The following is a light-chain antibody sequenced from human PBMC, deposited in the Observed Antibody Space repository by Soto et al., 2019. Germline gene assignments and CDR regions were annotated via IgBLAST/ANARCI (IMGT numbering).Light chain of an antibody. CDR3: QRYNSAPWT. J-gene: IGKJ1*01. CDR1: QDIINY. V-gene: IGKV1-27*01. CDR2: AAS. Sequence: DIQMTQSPSSLSASIVDRVTITCRASQDIINYLAWYQQKPGKAPKLLFYAASALRAGVPSRFSASGSGTDFTLTISGMQVEDVATYYCQRYNSAPWTFGQGTKVEIK.